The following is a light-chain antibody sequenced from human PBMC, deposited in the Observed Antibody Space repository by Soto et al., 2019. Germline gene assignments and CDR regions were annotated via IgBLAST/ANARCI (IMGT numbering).Light chain of an antibody. CDR1: QGVRDD. J-gene: IGKJ4*01. Sequence: IQMTQSPSSLSASVGDRVTITCRASQGVRDDVGWYQQKPGKAPKLLIYSASTLQSGVPSRFSGSGSGTDFPLTIRGLQPKDFSTYYFLQESNYPLTFGGGTKGEIK. CDR2: SAS. V-gene: IGKV1-6*01. CDR3: LQESNYPLT.